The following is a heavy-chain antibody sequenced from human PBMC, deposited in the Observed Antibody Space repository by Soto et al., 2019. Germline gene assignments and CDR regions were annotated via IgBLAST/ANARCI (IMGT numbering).Heavy chain of an antibody. CDR3: ARGRYGDY. CDR1: GYAFTTYG. J-gene: IGHJ4*02. Sequence: QVHLVQSGAEVKNPGASVKVSCKGSGYAFTTYGITWVRQAPGQGLEWMGWISAHNGNTNYAQKLQGRVTVTRDTSTSTAYMELRSLRSDDTVVYYCARGRYGDYWGQGALVTVSS. V-gene: IGHV1-18*01. D-gene: IGHD1-1*01. CDR2: ISAHNGNT.